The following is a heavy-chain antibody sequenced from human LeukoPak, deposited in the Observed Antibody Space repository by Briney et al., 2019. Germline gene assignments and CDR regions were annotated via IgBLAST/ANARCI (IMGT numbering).Heavy chain of an antibody. CDR3: AKDITGHNRGWYDY. Sequence: QPGGSLRLSCAASGFTFSSFAMSWVRQAPGKGLECVSAVSGSGGSTYYADSVKGRFTIPRDNSKNTLYLQMNSLRAEDTAVYYCAKDITGHNRGWYDYWGQGNLVTVSS. CDR2: VSGSGGST. V-gene: IGHV3-23*01. D-gene: IGHD6-19*01. CDR1: GFTFSSFA. J-gene: IGHJ4*02.